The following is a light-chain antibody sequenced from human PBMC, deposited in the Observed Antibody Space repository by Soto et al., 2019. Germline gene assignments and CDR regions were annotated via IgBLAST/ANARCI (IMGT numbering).Light chain of an antibody. J-gene: IGLJ1*01. CDR1: SSDVGGYNY. CDR3: SSYTTSSTYV. V-gene: IGLV2-14*01. Sequence: QSALTQPASVSESPGQSIAISCTGTSSDVGGYNYVSWYQQHPGKAPKLILCDVSNRPSGVSDRFSGSKSGNTASLTISGLQTEDEADYYCSSYTTSSTYVFGTGTKLTVL. CDR2: DVS.